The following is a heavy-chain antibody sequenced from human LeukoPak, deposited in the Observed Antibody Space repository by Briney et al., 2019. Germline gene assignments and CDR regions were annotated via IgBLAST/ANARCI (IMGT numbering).Heavy chain of an antibody. CDR1: GFTFGSYS. V-gene: IGHV3-21*01. CDR3: ARAMVRGVIIMEGDRFDY. J-gene: IGHJ4*02. Sequence: GGSLRLSCAASGFTFGSYSMNWVRQAPGKGLEWVSSISSSSSYIYYADSVKGRFTISRDNAKNSLYLQMNSLRAEDTAVYYCARAMVRGVIIMEGDRFDYWGQGTLVTVSS. D-gene: IGHD3-10*01. CDR2: ISSSSSYI.